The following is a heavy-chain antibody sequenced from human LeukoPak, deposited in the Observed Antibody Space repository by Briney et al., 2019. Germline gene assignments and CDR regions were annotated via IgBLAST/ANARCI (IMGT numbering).Heavy chain of an antibody. CDR2: IYYSGST. V-gene: IGHV4-59*01. Sequence: SETPPLTCTVSGGSISSYYWSWIRQPPGKGLEWIGYIYYSGSTNYNPSLKSRVTISVDTSKNQFSLKLSSVTAADTAVYYCARDRPIVGATDAFDIWGQGTMVTVSS. CDR1: GGSISSYY. J-gene: IGHJ3*02. CDR3: ARDRPIVGATDAFDI. D-gene: IGHD1-26*01.